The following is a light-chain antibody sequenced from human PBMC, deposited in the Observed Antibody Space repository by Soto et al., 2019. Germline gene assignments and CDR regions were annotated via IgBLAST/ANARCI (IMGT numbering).Light chain of an antibody. Sequence: SYELTQPPSVSVAPGQTARITCGENRIGSKSVQWYEQKAGQAPVLVDYDDSDRPSGIPGRFSGSKSGNTATLTISDVGAGDDADYYCQVWDSSRDHYVFGPGTKLTVL. V-gene: IGLV3-21*02. CDR3: QVWDSSRDHYV. J-gene: IGLJ1*01. CDR2: DDS. CDR1: RIGSKS.